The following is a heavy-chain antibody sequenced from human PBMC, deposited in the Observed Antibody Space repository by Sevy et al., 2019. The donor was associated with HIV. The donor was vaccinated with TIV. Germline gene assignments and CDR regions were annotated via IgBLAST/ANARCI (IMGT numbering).Heavy chain of an antibody. V-gene: IGHV3-49*03. J-gene: IGHJ4*02. CDR3: SRDMIYVDGSGFYDY. CDR1: GFTFGDYA. D-gene: IGHD3-22*01. CDR2: IRSKAYGGTT. Sequence: GGSLRLSCTTSGFTFGDYAMSWFRKAPGKGLEWVGFIRSKAYGGTTEYAESVKGRFTISRDDSKSIAYLQVNSLKTEETAVYYCSRDMIYVDGSGFYDYWGQGTLVTVSS.